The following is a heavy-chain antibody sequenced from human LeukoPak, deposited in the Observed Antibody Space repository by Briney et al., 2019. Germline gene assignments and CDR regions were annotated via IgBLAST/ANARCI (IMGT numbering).Heavy chain of an antibody. Sequence: ASVKVPCKASGYTFTGYYMHWVRQAPGQGLEWMGRINPNNGATNYAQKLQGRVTITGDTSISTAYVELSSLRSDDTAVYYCTRESGSYHGNDYWGQGTLVTVSS. V-gene: IGHV1-2*06. J-gene: IGHJ4*02. CDR2: INPNNGAT. CDR3: TRESGSYHGNDY. D-gene: IGHD1-26*01. CDR1: GYTFTGYY.